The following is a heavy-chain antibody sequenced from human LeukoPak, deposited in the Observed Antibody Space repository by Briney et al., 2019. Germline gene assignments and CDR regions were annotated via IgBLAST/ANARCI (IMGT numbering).Heavy chain of an antibody. Sequence: PSETLSLTCTVSGGSISSGSYYWSWIRQPAGKGLEWIGRIYTSGSANYNPSLKSRVTISVDTSKNQFSLKLSSVTAADTAVYYCASGLYYYDSSGYYPLDWGQGTLVTVSS. D-gene: IGHD3-22*01. CDR3: ASGLYYYDSSGYYPLD. CDR1: GGSISSGSYY. J-gene: IGHJ4*02. V-gene: IGHV4-61*02. CDR2: IYTSGSA.